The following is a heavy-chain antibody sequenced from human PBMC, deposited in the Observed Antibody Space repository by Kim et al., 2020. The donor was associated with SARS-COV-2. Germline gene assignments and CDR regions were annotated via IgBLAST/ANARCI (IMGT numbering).Heavy chain of an antibody. CDR2: ISSSGSTI. V-gene: IGHV3-48*03. CDR3: ASAEFLEWLSLSDAFDI. D-gene: IGHD3-3*01. J-gene: IGHJ3*02. Sequence: GGSLRLSCAASGFTFSSYEMNWVRQAPGKGLEWVSYISSSGSTIYYADSVKGRFTISRDNAKNSLYLQMNSLRAEDTAVYYCASAEFLEWLSLSDAFDIWGQGTMVTVSS. CDR1: GFTFSSYE.